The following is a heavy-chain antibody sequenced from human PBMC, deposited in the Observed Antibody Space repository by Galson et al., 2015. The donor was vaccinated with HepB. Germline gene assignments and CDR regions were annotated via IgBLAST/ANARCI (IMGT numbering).Heavy chain of an antibody. CDR1: GYSFTNYW. CDR3: ARQSQGGSGSPNWFDP. D-gene: IGHD3-10*01. CDR2: VYPGDSDT. V-gene: IGHV5-51*01. J-gene: IGHJ5*02. Sequence: QSGAEVKKPGESLRISCKGSGYSFTNYWIGWVRQMPGKGLEWMGIVYPGDSDTRYSPSFQGHVTISADKSISTAYLQWSSLKASDTAMYYCARQSQGGSGSPNWFDPWGQGTLVTVSS.